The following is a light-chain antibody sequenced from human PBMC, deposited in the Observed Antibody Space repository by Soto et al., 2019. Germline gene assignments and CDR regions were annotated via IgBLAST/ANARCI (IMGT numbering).Light chain of an antibody. J-gene: IGKJ4*01. CDR1: QSVSSSY. CDR2: GAS. V-gene: IGKV3-20*01. CDR3: QQYHKWPPFT. Sequence: EIVLTQSPGTPSLSPGEGATLSCRASQSVSSSYIAWYQQRPGQTPSLLIYGASTRATGIPDRFSGSGSGTDFTLTISRLEPEDFAVYYCQQYHKWPPFTFGGGTKVDVK.